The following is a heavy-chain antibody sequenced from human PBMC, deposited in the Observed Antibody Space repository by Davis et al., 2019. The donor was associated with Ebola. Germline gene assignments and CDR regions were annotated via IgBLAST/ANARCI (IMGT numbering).Heavy chain of an antibody. D-gene: IGHD3-16*01. CDR2: INSDGTSS. CDR3: GRWGAVGPG. V-gene: IGHV3-74*01. J-gene: IGHJ1*01. CDR1: GYTFRSFW. Sequence: GESLKLSCKGSGYTFRSFWMNWVRQAPGQGLEWVSRINSDGTSSNYTDVVRGRFTVSRDNAKHNLFLQMDNLRVYDPAVHFCGRWGAVGPGRGPGTLGTVS.